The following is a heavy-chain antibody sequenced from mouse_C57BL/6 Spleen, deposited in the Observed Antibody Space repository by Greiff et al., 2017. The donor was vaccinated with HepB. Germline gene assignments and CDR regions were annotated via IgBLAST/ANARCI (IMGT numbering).Heavy chain of an antibody. CDR3: AREEADYYGRLYDFDY. CDR2: ISSGSSTI. Sequence: EVKLVESGGGLVKPGGSLKLSCAASGFTFSDYEMHWVRQAPEKGLEWVAYISSGSSTIYYADKVKGRFTISRANAKNTLFLQMSSLRSEDTAMYYCAREEADYYGRLYDFDYWGQGTTLTVSS. D-gene: IGHD1-1*01. V-gene: IGHV5-17*01. J-gene: IGHJ2*01. CDR1: GFTFSDYE.